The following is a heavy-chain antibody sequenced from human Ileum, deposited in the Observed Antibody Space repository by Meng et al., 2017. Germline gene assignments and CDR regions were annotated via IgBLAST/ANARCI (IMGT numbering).Heavy chain of an antibody. V-gene: IGHV3-21*01. CDR3: ARDSPQDD. Sequence: VEGVESGGGFVKSGGSVRLSCAAVVLTFSSDSMNWVRQAAGKGLELVSSISSSSSYIYYADSVKGRFTIYRDNAKNSLYLQMNSLRAEDTAVYYCARDSPQDDWGQGTLVTVSS. CDR1: VLTFSSDS. CDR2: ISSSSSYI. J-gene: IGHJ4*02. D-gene: IGHD5-24*01.